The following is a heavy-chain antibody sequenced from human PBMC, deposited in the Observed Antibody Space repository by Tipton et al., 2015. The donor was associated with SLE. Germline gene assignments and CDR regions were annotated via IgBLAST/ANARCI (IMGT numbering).Heavy chain of an antibody. V-gene: IGHV3-48*03. D-gene: IGHD2-8*02. CDR2: ISSSGNTI. J-gene: IGHJ4*02. CDR3: AREDPGPLDY. Sequence: SLRLSCATSGFTFSSYEINWVRQAPGKGLEWVSYISSSGNTISYADSVKGRFTISRDNAKNSLYLQMNSLRAEDTAVYYCAREDPGPLDYWGQGTLVAFSS. CDR1: GFTFSSYE.